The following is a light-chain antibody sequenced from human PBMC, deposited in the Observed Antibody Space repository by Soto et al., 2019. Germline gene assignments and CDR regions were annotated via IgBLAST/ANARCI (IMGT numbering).Light chain of an antibody. CDR2: GIS. CDR3: QQYSSSPHT. CDR1: QSVTNSY. J-gene: IGKJ2*01. Sequence: SVLTQSPGTLSLSPGERATLACRASQSVTNSYFAWYQQRPGQAPRLLIYGISNRATGIPERFSGSGSGTDFTLTISRLEPEDFAVYYCQQYSSSPHTFGQGTKVDIK. V-gene: IGKV3-20*01.